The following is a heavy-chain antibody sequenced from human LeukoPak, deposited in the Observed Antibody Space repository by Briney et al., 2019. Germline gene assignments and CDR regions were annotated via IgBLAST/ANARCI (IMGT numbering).Heavy chain of an antibody. CDR1: EFTFSTYV. Sequence: GGSLRLSCAASEFTFSTYVMHWVRQAPGKGLEWVTFLKYDGGEGSEKFYADSVKGRFTISRDNSKNTVYLQMNSLRAEDTAVYYCARDPDKGFWSGYYPGGAFDIWGQGTMVTVSS. CDR3: ARDPDKGFWSGYYPGGAFDI. J-gene: IGHJ3*02. CDR2: LKYDGGEGSEK. V-gene: IGHV3-30*02. D-gene: IGHD3-3*01.